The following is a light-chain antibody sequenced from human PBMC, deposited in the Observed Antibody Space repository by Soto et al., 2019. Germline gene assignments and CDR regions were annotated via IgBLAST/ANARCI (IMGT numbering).Light chain of an antibody. Sequence: DIHMTQSPSSVSASVGDRVTITCRASQAISTWLAWYQQKPGKAPKLLIYAASNLQTGVPSRFSISGSATDFTITIISLQPEDFTTSSCQPANSLPPTFGPGTKVAIK. CDR3: QPANSLPPT. J-gene: IGKJ1*01. CDR2: AAS. V-gene: IGKV1D-12*01. CDR1: QAISTW.